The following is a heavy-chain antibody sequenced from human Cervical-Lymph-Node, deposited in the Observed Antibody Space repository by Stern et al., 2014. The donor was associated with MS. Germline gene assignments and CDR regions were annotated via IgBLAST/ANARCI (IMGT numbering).Heavy chain of an antibody. Sequence: VQLVESGPGLVKPSQTLSITCAVSGGSISSGEYYWSWIRQSPGKGLEWIGYIHYSGTTYYNPSLKSRVTISVDTSKNQFSLKLSSVTAADTAVYYCSRDADAYSLVFGYWGRGTLVTVSS. CDR2: IHYSGTT. D-gene: IGHD5-24*01. V-gene: IGHV4-30-4*01. J-gene: IGHJ4*02. CDR3: SRDADAYSLVFGY. CDR1: GGSISSGEYY.